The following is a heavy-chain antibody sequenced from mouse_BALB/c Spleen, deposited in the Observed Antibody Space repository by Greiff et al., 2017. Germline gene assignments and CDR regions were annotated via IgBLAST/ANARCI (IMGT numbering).Heavy chain of an antibody. D-gene: IGHD2-1*01. J-gene: IGHJ3*01. CDR3: ARRYGNYLSGFAY. CDR2: INPDSSTI. Sequence: EVKVIESGGGLVQPGGSLKLSCAGSGFDFSRYWMSWVRQAPGKGLEWIGEINPDSSTINYTPSLKDKFIISRDNAKNTLYLQMSKVRSEDTALYYCARRYGNYLSGFAYWGQGTLVTVSA. V-gene: IGHV4-1*02. CDR1: GFDFSRYW.